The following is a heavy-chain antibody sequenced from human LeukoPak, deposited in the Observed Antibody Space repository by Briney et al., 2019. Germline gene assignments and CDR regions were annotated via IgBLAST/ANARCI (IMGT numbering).Heavy chain of an antibody. CDR3: ANTGSYSIY. V-gene: IGHV3-53*01. Sequence: GGSLRLSCAASGFTVSTNYMSWVRQAPGKGLEWVSAITSSGTTNYAEFVKDRFVISRDNSKDTLFLQMNSLRVEDTAVYYCANTGSYSIYWGQGTLVTVSS. CDR1: GFTVSTNY. CDR2: ITSSGTT. J-gene: IGHJ4*02. D-gene: IGHD1-1*01.